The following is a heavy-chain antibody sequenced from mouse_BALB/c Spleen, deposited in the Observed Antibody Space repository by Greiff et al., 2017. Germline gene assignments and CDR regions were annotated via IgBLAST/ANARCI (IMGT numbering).Heavy chain of an antibody. J-gene: IGHJ4*01. CDR3: ARGRARGYAMDY. CDR2: ICAGGST. CDR1: GFSLTSYG. Sequence: VKLMESGPGLVAPSQCLSITCTVSGFSLTSYGVHWVRQPPGKGLEWLGVICAGGSTNYNSALMSRLSISKDNSKSQVFLKMNSLQTDDTAMYYCARGRARGYAMDYWGQGTSVTVSS. V-gene: IGHV2-9*02. D-gene: IGHD3-1*01.